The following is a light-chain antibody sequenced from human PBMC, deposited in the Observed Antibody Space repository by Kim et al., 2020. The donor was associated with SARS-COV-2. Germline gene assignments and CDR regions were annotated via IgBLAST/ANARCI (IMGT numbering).Light chain of an antibody. CDR2: EDN. CDR1: RERSASNC. CDR3: QSYDSSNQV. Sequence: GSTVTIAGTRSRERSASNCVQAYQQRPGIAPTTVLYEDNQRPSGVPDRFSGSIDSSSNSASLTISGLKTEDEADYYCQSYDSSNQVFGGGTKLTVL. V-gene: IGLV6-57*03. J-gene: IGLJ3*02.